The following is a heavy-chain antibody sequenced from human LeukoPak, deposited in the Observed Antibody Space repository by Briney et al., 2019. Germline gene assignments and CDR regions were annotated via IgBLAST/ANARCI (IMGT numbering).Heavy chain of an antibody. D-gene: IGHD6-13*01. CDR3: ARGPYSSNWYVDY. V-gene: IGHV3-48*03. CDR2: ISRTGNSI. J-gene: IGHJ4*02. CDR1: GFTLSSYE. Sequence: GGSLRLSCAATGFTLSSYEMNWVRLAPGKGLEWISYISRTGNSIYYADSVKGRFTISRDSAKNSLYLQMNSLRAEDTAVYYCARGPYSSNWYVDYWGQGTLVTVAS.